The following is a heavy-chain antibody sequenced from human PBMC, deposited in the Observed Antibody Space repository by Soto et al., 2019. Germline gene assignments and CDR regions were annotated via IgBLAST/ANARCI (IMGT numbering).Heavy chain of an antibody. CDR2: IIPSSGDT. J-gene: IGHJ4*02. Sequence: QVQLVQSGAEVKKPGASVKVSCQASGYTFKDYYIHWVRQAPGQGPEWMGWIIPSSGDTKYAQKVEGRVTMTRDTSIDTAYMELSRLRSDDAAVYYCARRWASFDYWGQGTLVTVSS. CDR1: GYTFKDYY. V-gene: IGHV1-2*02. CDR3: ARRWASFDY.